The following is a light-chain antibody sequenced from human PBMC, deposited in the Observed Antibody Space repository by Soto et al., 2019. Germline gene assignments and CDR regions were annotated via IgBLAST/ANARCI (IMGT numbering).Light chain of an antibody. CDR2: GNT. CDR3: QSYDSSLSVV. Sequence: QSVLTQPPSASGTPGQGVTISCSGSTSNIGSNYVYWYQQLPGTAPKLLIYGNTNRPSGVPDRFSGSKSGTSASLAITGLQAEDEADYYCQSYDSSLSVVFGGGTKLTVL. V-gene: IGLV1-47*02. CDR1: TSNIGSNY. J-gene: IGLJ2*01.